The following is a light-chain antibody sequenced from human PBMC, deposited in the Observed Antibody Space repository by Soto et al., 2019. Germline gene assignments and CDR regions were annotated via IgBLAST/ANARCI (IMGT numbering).Light chain of an antibody. Sequence: QSALTKPASVSGSPGQSITISCTGTSSDVGSYNLVSWYQQHPGKAPKLMIYEVSKRPSGVSNRFSGSKSGNTASLTISGLQAEDEADYYCCSYAGSSTFGFGTGTKLTVL. J-gene: IGLJ1*01. CDR2: EVS. CDR3: CSYAGSSTFG. V-gene: IGLV2-23*02. CDR1: SSDVGSYNL.